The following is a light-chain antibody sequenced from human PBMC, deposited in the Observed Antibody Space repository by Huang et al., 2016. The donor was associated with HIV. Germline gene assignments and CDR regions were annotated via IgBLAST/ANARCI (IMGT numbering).Light chain of an antibody. CDR3: QQYYSTLPYT. J-gene: IGKJ2*01. CDR2: GVS. Sequence: DIQMTQSPSSLSASVGDRVTITCRASQDIYNSLAWYQQKPGRAPKLLLYGVSTLETGVPSRFSGGGSQTDFTLTITSLQPEDFATYYCQQYYSTLPYTFGPGTKLEIK. V-gene: IGKV1-NL1*01. CDR1: QDIYNS.